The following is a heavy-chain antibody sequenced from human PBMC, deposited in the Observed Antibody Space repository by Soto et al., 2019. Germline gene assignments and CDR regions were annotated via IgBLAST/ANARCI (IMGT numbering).Heavy chain of an antibody. J-gene: IGHJ6*02. Sequence: QVQLQESGPGLVKPSQTLSLTCTVSGVSISTGDYYWSWIRQHPGKGLEWIGYIYYSGSTYYNPSLKSRVTISLDTSKNLFSRKLSAVTAADTAVYYCAREGYSYNGMDVWGQGTTVTVSS. V-gene: IGHV4-31*03. CDR3: AREGYSYNGMDV. CDR2: IYYSGST. CDR1: GVSISTGDYY. D-gene: IGHD5-18*01.